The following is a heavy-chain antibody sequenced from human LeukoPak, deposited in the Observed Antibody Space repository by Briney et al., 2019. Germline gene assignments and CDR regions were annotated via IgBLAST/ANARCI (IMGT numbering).Heavy chain of an antibody. CDR3: ARDISAGIYMYEY. V-gene: IGHV1-2*02. CDR1: GYIFTGHY. D-gene: IGHD2-15*01. CDR2: INPNSGGT. J-gene: IGHJ4*02. Sequence: ASVKVSCKASGYIFTGHYMHWVRQAPGQGLEWMGWINPNSGGTKYAQKFQGRVNMTRDTSISTTYMELRRLTSDDTAAYYCARDISAGIYMYEYWGQGSLVTVSS.